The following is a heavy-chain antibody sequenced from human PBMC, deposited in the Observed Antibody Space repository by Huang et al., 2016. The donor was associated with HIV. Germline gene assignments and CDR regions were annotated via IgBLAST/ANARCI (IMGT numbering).Heavy chain of an antibody. CDR3: AHRYITPGLRSGFDAFDI. CDR1: GFSLTPRGVG. V-gene: IGHV2-5*01. J-gene: IGHJ3*02. Sequence: QITLKESGTALVKPSQTLTLTCSVSGFSLTPRGVGGGWIRQHPGKALEWLALSYWNYEKCYNPRLGNRLALTRDTSKRQVVLRLTNVNPVDTATYHCAHRYITPGLRSGFDAFDIWGQGTMVAVSS. CDR2: SYWNYEK. D-gene: IGHD1-20*01.